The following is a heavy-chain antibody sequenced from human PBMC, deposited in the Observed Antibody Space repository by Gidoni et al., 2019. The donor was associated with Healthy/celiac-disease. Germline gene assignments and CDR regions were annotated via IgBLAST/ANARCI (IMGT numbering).Heavy chain of an antibody. V-gene: IGHV7-4-1*02. CDR3: ARDLVTMVRGVRNPIGGLGY. CDR1: GYTFTSYA. CDR2: INTNTGNP. J-gene: IGHJ4*02. Sequence: QVQLVPSGSELKKPGASVKVSCKASGYTFTSYAINWVRQAPGQGLEWMGWINTNTGNPTYAQGFTGRFVFSLDTSVSTAYLQISSLKAEDTAVYYCARDLVTMVRGVRNPIGGLGYWGQGTLVTVSS. D-gene: IGHD3-10*01.